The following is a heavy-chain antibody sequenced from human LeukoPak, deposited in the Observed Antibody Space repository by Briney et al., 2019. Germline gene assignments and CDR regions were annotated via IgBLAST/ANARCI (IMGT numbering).Heavy chain of an antibody. CDR3: ARDSGYDSGGFYYGGFDP. Sequence: SQTLSLTCTVSGGSFSIGAYYWTWIRQLPGKGLECIAYIHYSGNPYSNPSRQSRVSISRDTSNSQFCLTLSSVTVADTAVYYCARDSGYDSGGFYYGGFDPWGQGILVTVSS. CDR1: GGSFSIGAYY. D-gene: IGHD3-22*01. J-gene: IGHJ5*02. CDR2: IHYSGNP. V-gene: IGHV4-31*03.